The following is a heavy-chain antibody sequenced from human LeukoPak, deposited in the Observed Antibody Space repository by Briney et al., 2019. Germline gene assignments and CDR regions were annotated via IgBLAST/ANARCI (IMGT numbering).Heavy chain of an antibody. J-gene: IGHJ4*02. CDR3: ARILYCGSDCHKIDS. D-gene: IGHD2-21*02. CDR2: VSYREST. V-gene: IGHV4-61*01. Sequence: SETLSLTCNVSGGSLSGGNFYWSWIRQPPGKGLEWLGYVSYRESTWYNPSLKSRLTISGDTSKNQFSLEVRSVSGVDTAVYYCARILYCGSDCHKIDSWGQGTLVTVSS. CDR1: GGSLSGGNFY.